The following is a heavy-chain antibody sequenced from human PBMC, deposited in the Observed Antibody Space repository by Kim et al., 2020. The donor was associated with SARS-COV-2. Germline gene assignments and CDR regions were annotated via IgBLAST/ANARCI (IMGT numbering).Heavy chain of an antibody. J-gene: IGHJ5*02. CDR1: GGSFSGYY. D-gene: IGHD2-8*02. V-gene: IGHV4-34*01. CDR2: INHSGST. CDR3: ASLRILVVYAIGWFDP. Sequence: SETLSLTCAVYGGSFSGYYWSWIRQPPGKGLEWIGEINHSGSTNYNPSLKSRVTISVDTSKNQFSLKLSSVTAADTAVYYCASLRILVVYAIGWFDPWGQGTLVTVSS.